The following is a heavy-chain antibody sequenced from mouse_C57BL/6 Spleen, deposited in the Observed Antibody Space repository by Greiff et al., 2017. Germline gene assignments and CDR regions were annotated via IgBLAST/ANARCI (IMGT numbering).Heavy chain of an antibody. CDR2: ISSGSSTI. CDR1: GFTFSDYG. CDR3: ARRGYYGNYDYCDY. D-gene: IGHD2-1*01. J-gene: IGHJ2*01. V-gene: IGHV5-17*01. Sequence: EVKVIESGGGLVKPGGSLKLSCAASGFTFSDYGMHWVRQAPEKGLEWVAYISSGSSTIYYADTVKGRFTISRDNAKNTLFLQMTSLRSEDTAMYYCARRGYYGNYDYCDYWGQGTTLTVSS.